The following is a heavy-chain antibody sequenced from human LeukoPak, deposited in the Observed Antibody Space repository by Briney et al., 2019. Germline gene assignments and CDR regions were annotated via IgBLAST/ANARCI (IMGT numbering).Heavy chain of an antibody. V-gene: IGHV3-7*01. CDR2: IKEDGSEK. Sequence: GGSLRLSCAASGFTFSSQWMSWVRQAPGKGLEWGANIKEDGSEKSYVDSVKGRFTISRDNAKNSLYLQMSSLRAEDTAVYYCARAFSWGQGTLVTVSS. CDR3: ARAFS. D-gene: IGHD3-16*01. CDR1: GFTFSSQW. J-gene: IGHJ5*02.